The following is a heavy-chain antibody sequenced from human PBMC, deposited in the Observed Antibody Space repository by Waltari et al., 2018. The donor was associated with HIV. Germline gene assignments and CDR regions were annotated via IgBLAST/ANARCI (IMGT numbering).Heavy chain of an antibody. CDR1: GFSFSSYA. V-gene: IGHV3-23*01. J-gene: IGHJ4*02. D-gene: IGHD5-18*01. CDR2: ISGSGGTT. Sequence: EVQLLESGGGLVQPGGSLRLSCAASGFSFSSYAMSWVRQAPGKGLEWVSAISGSGGTTYYADSVRGRFTIPRDNSKNTLYLQMNSLRAEDTAVYYGAKEGGHSYGYESDYWGQGTLVTVSS. CDR3: AKEGGHSYGYESDY.